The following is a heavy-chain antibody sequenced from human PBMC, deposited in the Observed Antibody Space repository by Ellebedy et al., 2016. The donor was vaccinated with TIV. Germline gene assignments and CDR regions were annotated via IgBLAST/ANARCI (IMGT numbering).Heavy chain of an antibody. CDR1: GFNVSDKY. J-gene: IGHJ5*02. CDR3: ARDPGGGGNYGDNWFDP. CDR2: LYSRGTT. Sequence: GESLKISCAAFGFNVSDKYVTWVRQAPGKGPEWVSVLYSRGTTYYADSVEGRFTISRDNAKKTLYLEMSGLTVEDTAVYYCARDPGGGGNYGDNWFDPWGQGTLVTVSS. D-gene: IGHD3-22*01. V-gene: IGHV3-66*01.